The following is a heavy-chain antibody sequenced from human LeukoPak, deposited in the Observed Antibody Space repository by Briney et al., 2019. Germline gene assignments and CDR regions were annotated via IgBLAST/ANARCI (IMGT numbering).Heavy chain of an antibody. Sequence: KPSCKASGGTFSPYAMSWVRQAPGNGLAWGSGISGGGGSTYYADSVKGRFTISRDNSKNTPYLQLNSLRAEDSAVYYCARGIGGWSQPLDYWGQGTLVTVSS. CDR3: ARGIGGWSQPLDY. D-gene: IGHD6-19*01. V-gene: IGHV3-23*01. J-gene: IGHJ4*02. CDR1: GGTFSPYA. CDR2: ISGGGGST.